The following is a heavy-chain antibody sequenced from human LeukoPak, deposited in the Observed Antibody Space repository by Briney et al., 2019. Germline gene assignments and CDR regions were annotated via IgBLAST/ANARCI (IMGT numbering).Heavy chain of an antibody. CDR2: ISGSGGST. CDR1: GFTFSSYA. CDR3: AKGFGGVISNFDY. D-gene: IGHD3-16*02. J-gene: IGHJ4*02. V-gene: IGHV3-23*01. Sequence: GGTLRLSCAASGFTFSSYAMSWVRQAPGKGLEWVSAISGSGGSTYYADSVKGRFTISRDNSKNTLYLQMNSLRAEDTAVYYCAKGFGGVISNFDYWGQGTLVTVSS.